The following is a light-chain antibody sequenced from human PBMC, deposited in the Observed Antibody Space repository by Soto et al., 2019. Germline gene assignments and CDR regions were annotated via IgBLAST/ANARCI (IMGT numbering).Light chain of an antibody. V-gene: IGKV3-20*01. CDR2: GAS. J-gene: IGKJ1*01. CDR3: QQYGSSPWT. CDR1: QSVSSSY. Sequence: EIVLTQSPGTLSLSPGERATLSCRASQSVSSSYLAWYQQKPGQAPRLLIYGASNRATGIPDRISGSGSGTDFTLTISRLEPEDFAVYYCQQYGSSPWTFGQGTNVEIK.